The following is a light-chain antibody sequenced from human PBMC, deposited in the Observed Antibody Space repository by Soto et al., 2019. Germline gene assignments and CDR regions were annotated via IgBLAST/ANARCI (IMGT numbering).Light chain of an antibody. Sequence: DLVMTQSPAFLAVSLGERATITCKSNQTVLYRSRNKRYLAWYQQRPEQPPRLLIYWASTRQSGVPDRFVGSGSETGFTLTIRSLQGGDEAVYHCQQYYNTPYTFGQGTKLEIK. J-gene: IGKJ2*01. CDR2: WAS. CDR3: QQYYNTPYT. V-gene: IGKV4-1*01. CDR1: QTVLYRSRNKRY.